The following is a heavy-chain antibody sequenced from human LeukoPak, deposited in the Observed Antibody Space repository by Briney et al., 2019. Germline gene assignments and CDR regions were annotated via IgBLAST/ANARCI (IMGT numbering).Heavy chain of an antibody. CDR1: GGSISSSSYY. CDR3: AGPQLWLDY. D-gene: IGHD5-18*01. V-gene: IGHV4-39*01. Sequence: SETLSLTCTVSGGSISSSSYYWGWIRQPPGKGLEWIGSIYYSGSTYYNPSLKSRVTISVDTSKNQFSLKLSSVTAADPAVYYCAGPQLWLDYWGQGTLVTVSS. CDR2: IYYSGST. J-gene: IGHJ4*02.